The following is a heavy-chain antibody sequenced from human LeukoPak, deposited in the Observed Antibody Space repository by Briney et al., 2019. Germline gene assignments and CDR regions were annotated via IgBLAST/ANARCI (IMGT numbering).Heavy chain of an antibody. J-gene: IGHJ4*02. V-gene: IGHV3-74*01. CDR2: INADGTST. CDR3: ARGDRSGYFDY. Sequence: GGLLRLSCPASGFTFSSYWMHWVRQTPGKGLVWVSRINADGTSTNYADSVKGRFTVSRDNAKNTLYLQMNSLRAEDTAVYYCARGDRSGYFDYWGQGTLVTVSS. CDR1: GFTFSSYW. D-gene: IGHD3-22*01.